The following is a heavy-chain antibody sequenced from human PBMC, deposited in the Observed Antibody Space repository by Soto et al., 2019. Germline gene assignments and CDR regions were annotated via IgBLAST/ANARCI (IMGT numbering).Heavy chain of an antibody. CDR2: ISAYNGNT. D-gene: IGHD3-22*01. J-gene: IGHJ4*02. CDR1: GYTFTSYG. CDR3: ARVRYYYDSSGYYPGGFDY. V-gene: IGHV1-18*01. Sequence: QVPLVQSGAEVKKPGASVKVSCKASGYTFTSYGISWVRQAPGQGLEWMGWISAYNGNTNYAQKLQGRVTMTTDTSTSTAYMELRSLRSDDTAVYYCARVRYYYDSSGYYPGGFDYWGQGTLVTVSS.